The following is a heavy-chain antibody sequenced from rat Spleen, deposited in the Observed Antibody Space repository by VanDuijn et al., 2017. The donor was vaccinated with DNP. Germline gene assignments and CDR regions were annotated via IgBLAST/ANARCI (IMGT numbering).Heavy chain of an antibody. Sequence: EVKLVESGGGLVQPGRSLKLSCAASGFTFYVYWMGWVRQAPGRGLEWIGEINKDSSIINYAPSLKDKFTISRDNAQNTLTLHMSKLGSEDTAIYYCTRGEDYGSYHVDTWGQGVMVTVSS. CDR1: GFTFYVYW. J-gene: IGHJ2*01. V-gene: IGHV4-2*01. CDR2: INKDSSII. CDR3: TRGEDYGSYHVDT. D-gene: IGHD1-3*01.